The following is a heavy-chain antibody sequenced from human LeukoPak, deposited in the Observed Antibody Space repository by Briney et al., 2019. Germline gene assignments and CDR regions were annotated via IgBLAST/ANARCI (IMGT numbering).Heavy chain of an antibody. D-gene: IGHD2-2*01. Sequence: PGGSLRLSCAASGFTFSSYGMHWVRQAPGKGLEWVAFIRYDGSNKYYADSVKGRFTISRDNSKNSLYLQMNSLRAEDTAVYYCAREPGVVPAANAFDIWGQGTMVTVSS. J-gene: IGHJ3*02. CDR2: IRYDGSNK. V-gene: IGHV3-30*02. CDR1: GFTFSSYG. CDR3: AREPGVVPAANAFDI.